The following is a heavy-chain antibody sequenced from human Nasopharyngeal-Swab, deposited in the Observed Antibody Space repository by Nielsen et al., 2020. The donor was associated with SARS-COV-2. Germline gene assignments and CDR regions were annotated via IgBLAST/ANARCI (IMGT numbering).Heavy chain of an antibody. CDR2: IYYSGST. V-gene: IGHV4-59*01. D-gene: IGHD6-19*01. CDR3: ARDSRSGWLY. CDR1: GGSISSYY. J-gene: IGHJ4*02. Sequence: GSLRLSCTVSGGSISSYYWSWIRQPPGKGLEWIGYIYYSGSTNYNPSLKSRVTISVDTSKNQFSLKLSSVTAADTAVYYCARDSRSGWLYWGRGTPVTVSS.